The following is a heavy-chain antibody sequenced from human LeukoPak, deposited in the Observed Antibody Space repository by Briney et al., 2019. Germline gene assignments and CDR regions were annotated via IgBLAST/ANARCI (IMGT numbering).Heavy chain of an antibody. V-gene: IGHV4-30-4*02. CDR3: ARDISSWYDGVRLNWFDP. CDR2: IYYSGST. Sequence: PSETLSLTCTVSGGSISSGDYYWSWIRQPPGKGLEWIGYIYYSGSTYYNPSLKSRVTISVDTSKNQFSLKLSSVTAADTAVYYCARDISSWYDGVRLNWFDPWGQGTLVTVSS. D-gene: IGHD6-13*01. CDR1: GGSISSGDYY. J-gene: IGHJ5*02.